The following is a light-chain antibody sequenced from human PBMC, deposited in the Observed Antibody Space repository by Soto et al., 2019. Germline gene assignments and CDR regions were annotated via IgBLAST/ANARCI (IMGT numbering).Light chain of an antibody. CDR3: QQFYPSPRT. V-gene: IGKV4-1*01. J-gene: IGKJ1*01. Sequence: DIVMTQSPDSLAVSLGERATINCKSSQSILFSSNNKNYLAWYQQKPGQPPKLLIYWASTRESGVPDRFSGSASGTDFTLTISSLQAEDVAVYYCQQFYPSPRTFGQGTTVEI. CDR1: QSILFSSNNKNY. CDR2: WAS.